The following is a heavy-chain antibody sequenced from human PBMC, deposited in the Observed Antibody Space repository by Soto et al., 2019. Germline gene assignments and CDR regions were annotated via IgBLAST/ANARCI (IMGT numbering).Heavy chain of an antibody. D-gene: IGHD2-8*01. Sequence: PSETLSLTCTVSGGSISSYYWSWIRLPPGKGLEWIGYIYYSGSTNYNPSLKSRVTISVDTSKNQFSLKLSSVTAADTAVYYCARGPILSTKIANNWFDPWGQGTMVTVSS. J-gene: IGHJ5*02. CDR2: IYYSGST. CDR3: ARGPILSTKIANNWFDP. V-gene: IGHV4-59*01. CDR1: GGSISSYY.